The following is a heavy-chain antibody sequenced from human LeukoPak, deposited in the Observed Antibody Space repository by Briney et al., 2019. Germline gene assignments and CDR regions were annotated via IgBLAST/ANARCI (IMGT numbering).Heavy chain of an antibody. J-gene: IGHJ4*02. V-gene: IGHV3-74*01. CDR2: IHGDGTTT. CDR1: GFTFTSYW. Sequence: GGSLRLSCAASGFTFTSYWMHWVRQALGKGLLWGSRIHGDGTTTNYADSVKGRFTISRDNAKNTLYLQMNSLRAEDTAVYYCVRDSGNWGQGTLVTVSS. CDR3: VRDSGN.